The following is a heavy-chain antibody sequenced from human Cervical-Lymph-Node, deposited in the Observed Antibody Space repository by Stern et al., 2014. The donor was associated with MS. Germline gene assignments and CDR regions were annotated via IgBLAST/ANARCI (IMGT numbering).Heavy chain of an antibody. CDR1: GYTFTSYG. J-gene: IGHJ3*02. V-gene: IGHV1-18*04. CDR2: ISAYNANT. Sequence: VQLVESGAEVKKPGASVKVSCKSSGYTFTSYGISWVRQAPGQGLERMGCISAYNANTKYAGKLQGRVPMTTDTSTSTAYMEPRSLRSDDTGVYYCARGLLGSENAFDIWGQGTMVTVSS. D-gene: IGHD2-15*01. CDR3: ARGLLGSENAFDI.